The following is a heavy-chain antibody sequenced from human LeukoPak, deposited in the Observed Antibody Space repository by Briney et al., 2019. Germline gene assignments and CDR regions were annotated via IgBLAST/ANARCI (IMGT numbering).Heavy chain of an antibody. V-gene: IGHV4-59*08. CDR1: GGSISSYY. CDR2: IYYSGST. CDR3: ARAGFGELSLDY. Sequence: SETPSLTCTVSGGSISSYYWSWIRQPPGKGLEWIGYIYYSGSTNYNPSLKSRVTISVDTSKNQFSLKLSSVTAADTAVYYCARAGFGELSLDYWGQGTLVTVSS. J-gene: IGHJ4*02. D-gene: IGHD3-10*01.